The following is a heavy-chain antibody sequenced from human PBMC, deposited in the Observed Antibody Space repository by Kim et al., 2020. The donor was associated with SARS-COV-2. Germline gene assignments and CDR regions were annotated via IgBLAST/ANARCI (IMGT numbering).Heavy chain of an antibody. CDR2: INQDGSES. Sequence: GGSLRLSCAASGFTFSHDWMTWVLQAPGKGLEWVANINQDGSESYYVDSVKGRFTISRDNAKNSLYLQMNSLRVEDTAVYYCARSVFGDNYWGQGTLVSVSS. V-gene: IGHV3-7*01. CDR3: ARSVFGDNY. D-gene: IGHD3-10*02. J-gene: IGHJ4*02. CDR1: GFTFSHDW.